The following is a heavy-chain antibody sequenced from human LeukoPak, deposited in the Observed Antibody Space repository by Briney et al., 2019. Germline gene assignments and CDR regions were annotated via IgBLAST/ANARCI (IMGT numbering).Heavy chain of an antibody. CDR3: ARVGYSSSWAARYYFDY. Sequence: ASVKVSCKASGYTFTSYGISWVRQAPGQGLEWMGWISAYNGNTNYAQKLQGRVTMTTDTSTSTAYMELRSLRSDDTAVYYCARVGYSSSWAARYYFDYWGQGTLVTVSS. D-gene: IGHD6-13*01. CDR2: ISAYNGNT. V-gene: IGHV1-18*01. CDR1: GYTFTSYG. J-gene: IGHJ4*02.